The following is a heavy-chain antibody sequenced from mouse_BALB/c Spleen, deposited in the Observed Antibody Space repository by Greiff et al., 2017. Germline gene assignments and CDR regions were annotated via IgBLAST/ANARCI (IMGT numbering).Heavy chain of an antibody. CDR2: IDPANGNT. CDR1: GFNIKDTY. CDR3: ASDYGSRYFDV. J-gene: IGHJ1*01. V-gene: IGHV14-3*02. Sequence: VQLQQSGAELVKPGASVKLSCTASGFNIKDTYMHLVKQRPEQGLEWIGRIDPANGNTKYDPKFQGKATITADTSSNTAYLQLSSLTSEDTAVYYGASDYGSRYFDVWGAGTTVTVSS. D-gene: IGHD1-1*01.